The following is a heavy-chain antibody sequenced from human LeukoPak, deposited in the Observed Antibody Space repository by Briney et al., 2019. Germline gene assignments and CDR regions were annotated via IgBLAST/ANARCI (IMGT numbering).Heavy chain of an antibody. CDR2: ISSSGSTT. Sequence: GGSLRLSCVDSGFTFSSFAMSWVRQAPGKGLEWVSTISSSGSTTYYVDSVKGRFTISRDNSRDTLYLQMNSLRGEDTAVYYCARESPAFDYWGQGTLVTVS. J-gene: IGHJ4*02. CDR3: ARESPAFDY. CDR1: GFTFSSFA. V-gene: IGHV3-23*01.